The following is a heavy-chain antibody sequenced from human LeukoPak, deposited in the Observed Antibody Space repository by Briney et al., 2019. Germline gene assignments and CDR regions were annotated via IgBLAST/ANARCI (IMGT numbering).Heavy chain of an antibody. D-gene: IGHD2-8*01. CDR1: GFTVDSNY. CDR3: AKELYGNPSGY. CDR2: ISGDGGAI. V-gene: IGHV3-23*01. Sequence: GGSLRLSCAASGFTVDSNYLSWVRQAPGKGLEWVSAISGDGGAISYAASVRGRFTISRDNAKNTLFLQMSSLRAGDTALYYCAKELYGNPSGYWGQGTRVTVSS. J-gene: IGHJ4*02.